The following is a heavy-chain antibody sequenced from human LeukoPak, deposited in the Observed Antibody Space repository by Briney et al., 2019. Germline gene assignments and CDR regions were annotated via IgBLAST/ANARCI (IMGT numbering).Heavy chain of an antibody. D-gene: IGHD5-18*01. Sequence: SETLSLTCTVSGGSISSSSYYWGWIRQPPGKGLEWIGSIYYSGSTYYNPSLKSRVTISVDTSKNQFSLKLSSVTAADTAVYYCARHGGYSYGNNQAEIFDYWGQGTLVTVSS. CDR3: ARHGGYSYGNNQAEIFDY. V-gene: IGHV4-39*01. J-gene: IGHJ4*02. CDR1: GGSISSSSYY. CDR2: IYYSGST.